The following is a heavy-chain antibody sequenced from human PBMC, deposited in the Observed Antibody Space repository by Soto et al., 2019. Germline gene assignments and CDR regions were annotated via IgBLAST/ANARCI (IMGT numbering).Heavy chain of an antibody. CDR1: GGSVSSGSYY. CDR3: ARSISGCLL. CDR2: IYYSGST. Sequence: QVQLQESGPGLVKPSETLSLTCTVSGGSVSSGSYYWSWIRQPPGKGLEWIGYIYYSGSTNYNPSLKSRVTISVDTSKNQFSLKLSSVTAADTAVYYCARSISGCLLWGQGTLVTVSS. V-gene: IGHV4-61*01. J-gene: IGHJ4*02. D-gene: IGHD6-19*01.